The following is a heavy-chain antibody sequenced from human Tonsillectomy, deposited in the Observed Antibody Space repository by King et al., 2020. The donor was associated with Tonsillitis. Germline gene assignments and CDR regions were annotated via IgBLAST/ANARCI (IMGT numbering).Heavy chain of an antibody. V-gene: IGHV4-38-2*02. D-gene: IGHD3-3*01. CDR2: IFHSGST. Sequence: VQLQESGPGLVKPSETLSLTCTVSGYSISSGSYWGWIRQPPGKGLEWIGSIFHSGSTSYNPSPKSRVTISVDTSKNQFSLKLSSVTDADTAVYYCARVYYDFWSGYYFFDYWGQGTLFTVSS. CDR3: ARVYYDFWSGYYFFDY. J-gene: IGHJ4*02. CDR1: GYSISSGSY.